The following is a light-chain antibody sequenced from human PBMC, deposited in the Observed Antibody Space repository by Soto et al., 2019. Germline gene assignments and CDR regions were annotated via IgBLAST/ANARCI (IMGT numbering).Light chain of an antibody. CDR3: QQAFSFPFS. CDR1: QDIRDC. Sequence: DIQMTQSPSSVSAYVGDRVTITCRASQDIRDCIAWYQQKPGKAPKLLISAASNLQSGVPSRFSGSGSGTDFSLTISSLQPEDFATYYCQQAFSFPFSFGPGTKVDIK. J-gene: IGKJ3*01. V-gene: IGKV1-12*01. CDR2: AAS.